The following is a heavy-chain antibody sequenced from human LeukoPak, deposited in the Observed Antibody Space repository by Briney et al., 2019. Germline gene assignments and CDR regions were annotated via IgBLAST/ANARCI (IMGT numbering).Heavy chain of an antibody. CDR3: ATVSRGYYDSSGYPFDY. D-gene: IGHD3-22*01. CDR2: FDSEDGET. V-gene: IGHV1-24*01. CDR1: GDTLTELA. J-gene: IGHJ4*02. Sequence: GASVKVSCKVSGDTLTELAMHWVRQAPGKGIEWMGGFDSEDGETIYAQKFQGRVTMTEDTSTDTAYMELSSLRSEDTAVYYCATVSRGYYDSSGYPFDYWGQGTLVTVSS.